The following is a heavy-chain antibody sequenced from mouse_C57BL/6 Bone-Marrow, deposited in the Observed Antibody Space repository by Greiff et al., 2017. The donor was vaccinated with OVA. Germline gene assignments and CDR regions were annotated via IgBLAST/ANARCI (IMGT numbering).Heavy chain of an antibody. CDR1: GFSLTSYG. D-gene: IGHD2-5*01. V-gene: IGHV2-6*01. Sequence: VMLVESGPGLVAPSQSLSITCTVSGFSLTSYGVDWVRQSPGKGLEWLGVIWGVGSTNYNSALKSRLSIRKDNSKSQVFLKMNSLQTDDTAMYYCASGYSNYGYFFAYWGQGTLVTVSA. CDR2: IWGVGST. CDR3: ASGYSNYGYFFAY. J-gene: IGHJ3*01.